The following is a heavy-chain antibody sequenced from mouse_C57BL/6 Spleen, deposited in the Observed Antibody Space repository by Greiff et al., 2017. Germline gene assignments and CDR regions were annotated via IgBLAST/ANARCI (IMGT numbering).Heavy chain of an antibody. V-gene: IGHV1-39*01. J-gene: IGHJ1*03. CDR2: INPNYGTT. CDR1: GYSFTDYN. D-gene: IGHD1-1*01. CDR3: ARAYGSNYLYFDV. Sequence: EVQLQQSGPELVKPGASVKISCKASGYSFTDYNMNWVKQRHGKSLEWIGVINPNYGTTSSNQKFKGKATLTVDQSSSTAYMQLNSQTSEDSAVYYCARAYGSNYLYFDVWGTGTTVTVSS.